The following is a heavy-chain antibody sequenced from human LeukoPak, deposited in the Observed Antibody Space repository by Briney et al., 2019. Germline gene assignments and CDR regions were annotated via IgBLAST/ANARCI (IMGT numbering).Heavy chain of an antibody. Sequence: SETLSLTCAVYGGSFSGYYWSWLRQPPGKGLEWIGEINHSGSTNYNPSLKSRVTISVDTSKNQFSLKLSSVTAVDTAVYYCATDDGSSTLGFDSWGQGTLLTVSS. D-gene: IGHD1-26*01. CDR2: INHSGST. J-gene: IGHJ5*01. V-gene: IGHV4-34*01. CDR3: ATDDGSSTLGFDS. CDR1: GGSFSGYY.